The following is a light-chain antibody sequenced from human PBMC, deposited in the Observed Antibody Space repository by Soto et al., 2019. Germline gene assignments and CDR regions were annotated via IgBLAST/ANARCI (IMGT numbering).Light chain of an antibody. Sequence: QSALTQPASVSGSPGQSITISCTGTSSDVGSYNLVSWYQQHPGKAPKHMIYEGSKRPSGVSNRFSGSKSGNTASLTISGLQAEDEADYYCCSYAGSSTYVVGTGTKLTVL. CDR2: EGS. CDR1: SSDVGSYNL. CDR3: CSYAGSSTYV. V-gene: IGLV2-23*01. J-gene: IGLJ1*01.